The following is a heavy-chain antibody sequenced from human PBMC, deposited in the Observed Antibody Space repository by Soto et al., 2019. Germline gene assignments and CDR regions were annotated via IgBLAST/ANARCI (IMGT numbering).Heavy chain of an antibody. V-gene: IGHV6-1*01. Sequence: QVQLQQSGPGLVKPSQTLSLTCAISGDSVSSNNAAWNWIRQSPSRGLEWLGRTYYRSKWYNDYAVSVKSLISFNPDTSTNQFSLQMKSVIPEDTAVYYCARAKEYSSSSGMDVWGPGATVTVSS. CDR3: ARAKEYSSSSGMDV. CDR2: TYYRSKWYN. D-gene: IGHD6-6*01. J-gene: IGHJ6*02. CDR1: GDSVSSNNAA.